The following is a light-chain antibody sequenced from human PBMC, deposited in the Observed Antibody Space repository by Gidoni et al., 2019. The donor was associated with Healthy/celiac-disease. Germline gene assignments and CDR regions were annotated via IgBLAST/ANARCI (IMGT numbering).Light chain of an antibody. Sequence: EIVLTQSPATLSLSPGERAPLSCRASQSVSSYVAWYKQKPGQAPRLLISDAANRATGIPARLSGSGSGTDFTRTISSLGPEDFAVYYGQQRSNWPYTFGQGTKLEIK. CDR2: DAA. CDR1: QSVSSY. V-gene: IGKV3-11*01. CDR3: QQRSNWPYT. J-gene: IGKJ2*01.